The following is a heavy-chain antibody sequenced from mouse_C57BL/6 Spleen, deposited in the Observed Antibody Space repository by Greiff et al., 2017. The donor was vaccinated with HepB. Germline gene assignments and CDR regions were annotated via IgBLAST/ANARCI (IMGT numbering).Heavy chain of an antibody. Sequence: VQLQQSGPGLVKPSQSLSLTCSVTGYSITSGYYWNWIRQFPGNKLEWMGYISYDGSNNYNPSLKNRISITRDTSKNQFFLKLNSVTTEDTATYYCALTETEDYWGQGTTLTVSS. CDR3: ALTETEDY. V-gene: IGHV3-6*01. D-gene: IGHD4-1*01. CDR2: ISYDGSN. J-gene: IGHJ2*01. CDR1: GYSITSGYY.